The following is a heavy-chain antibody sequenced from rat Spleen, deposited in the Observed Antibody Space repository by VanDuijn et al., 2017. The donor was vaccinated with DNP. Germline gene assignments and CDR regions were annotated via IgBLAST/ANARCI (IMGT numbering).Heavy chain of an antibody. D-gene: IGHD1-7*01. CDR3: ATSSYYGYDYGFGY. J-gene: IGHJ3*01. CDR1: GYSITSDY. V-gene: IGHV3-1*01. Sequence: EVRLQESGPGLVKPSQSLSLTCSVTGYSITSDYWGWIRKFPGNKMEWIGHISYSGRATYNPSLKSRISITRDTSKNQFFLQLNSVTTEDTATYYCATSSYYGYDYGFGYWGQGTLVTVSS. CDR2: ISYSGRA.